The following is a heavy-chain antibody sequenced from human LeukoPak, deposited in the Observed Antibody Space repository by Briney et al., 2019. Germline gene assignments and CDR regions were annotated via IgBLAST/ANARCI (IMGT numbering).Heavy chain of an antibody. D-gene: IGHD5-18*01. Sequence: SETLSLTCTVSGGSISSYYWSWIRQPPGKGLEWIGYIYYSGSTNYNPSLKSRVTISVDTSKNQFSLKLSSVTAADTAVYYCARATLWIQQDYWGQGTLVTVSS. CDR1: GGSISSYY. CDR3: ARATLWIQQDY. J-gene: IGHJ4*02. V-gene: IGHV4-59*01. CDR2: IYYSGST.